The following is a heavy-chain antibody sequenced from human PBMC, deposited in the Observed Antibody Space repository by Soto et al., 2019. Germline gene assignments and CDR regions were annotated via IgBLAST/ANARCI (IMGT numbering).Heavy chain of an antibody. J-gene: IGHJ4*02. D-gene: IGHD1-1*01. Sequence: QVHLVQSGAEVKKPGASVKVSCKGSGYGFTTYGITWVRQAPGQGLEWMAWISAHNGNTNYAQKPQGRVTVTGDTSTSTAYMELRSLRSGDTAVYYCARGRYGDSWGQGALVTVSS. V-gene: IGHV1-18*01. CDR1: GYGFTTYG. CDR3: ARGRYGDS. CDR2: ISAHNGNT.